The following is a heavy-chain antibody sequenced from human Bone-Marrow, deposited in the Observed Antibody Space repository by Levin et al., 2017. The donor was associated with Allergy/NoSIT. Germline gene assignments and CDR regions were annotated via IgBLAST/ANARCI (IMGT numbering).Heavy chain of an antibody. CDR2: I. J-gene: IGHJ4*02. V-gene: IGHV3-48*02. CDR3: ARGGSGLDS. D-gene: IGHD3-10*01. Sequence: IYYADSVKGRFTISRDNVKNSLYLQMSDLRDDDTAIYYCARGGSGLDSWGQGTLVTVSS.